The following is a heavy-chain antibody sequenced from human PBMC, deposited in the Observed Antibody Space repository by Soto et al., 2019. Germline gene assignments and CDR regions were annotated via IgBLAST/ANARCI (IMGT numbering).Heavy chain of an antibody. V-gene: IGHV1-18*01. J-gene: IGHJ4*02. CDR1: GYTFTSYG. CDR2: VSAYNGNT. CDR3: ASVRTLTDYYFDY. Sequence: ASVKLSCKASGYTFTSYGISWVRQAPGQGLEWMGWVSAYNGNTNYAQKLQGRVTMTTDTSTSTAYMELRSLRSDDTAVYYCASVRTLTDYYFDYWGQGTLVTVSS.